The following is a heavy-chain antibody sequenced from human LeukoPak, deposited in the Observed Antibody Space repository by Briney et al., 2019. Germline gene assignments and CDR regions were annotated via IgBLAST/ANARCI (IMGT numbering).Heavy chain of an antibody. V-gene: IGHV3-7*01. D-gene: IGHD2-21*02. Sequence: GGSLRLSCAASGVTFIIYWMSWIRQPPGKGLEWVANINQDGSQKYYMDPVKGRFTISRDNAKSSLLQQMSSLRAEDTSVYYCVAGDWGGRDSFDLWGRGTMVTVSS. CDR1: GVTFIIYW. J-gene: IGHJ3*01. CDR2: INQDGSQK. CDR3: VAGDWGGRDSFDL.